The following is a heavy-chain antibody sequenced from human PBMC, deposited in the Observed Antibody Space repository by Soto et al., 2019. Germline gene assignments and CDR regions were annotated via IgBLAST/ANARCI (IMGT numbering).Heavy chain of an antibody. CDR3: AKGRGGSGSLTPRVDI. V-gene: IGHV3-23*01. J-gene: IGHJ4*02. Sequence: EVQLLESGGGLVQPGGSLRLSCAASGFTFNNYAMTWVRQAPGKGLEWVSAISGGGDTTSYAVSVKGRITVPRDGSKNALELPMSSLRAEDKALYYCAKGRGGSGSLTPRVDIWGQRTLVTLSS. CDR1: GFTFNNYA. D-gene: IGHD3-10*01. CDR2: ISGGGDTT.